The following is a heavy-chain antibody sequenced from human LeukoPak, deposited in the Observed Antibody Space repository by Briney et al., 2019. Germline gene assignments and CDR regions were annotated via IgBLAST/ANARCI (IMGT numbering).Heavy chain of an antibody. CDR2: VSPDGNTE. J-gene: IGHJ5*02. D-gene: IGHD6-19*01. CDR1: GFTFSTYW. CDR3: ARGDSLGWSFDP. Sequence: QTGGSLRLSCAASGFTFSTYWMSWVRQVPGKGLEWLANVSPDGNTEYYVDSVKGRFTIFRDNAKNSLDLQMHTLGAEDTAVYYCARGDSLGWSFDPWGQGTLVTVSS. V-gene: IGHV3-7*01.